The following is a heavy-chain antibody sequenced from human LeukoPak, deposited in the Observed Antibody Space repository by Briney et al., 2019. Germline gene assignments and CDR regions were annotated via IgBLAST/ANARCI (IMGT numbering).Heavy chain of an antibody. CDR2: IIPIFGTA. J-gene: IGHJ3*02. Sequence: GASVKVSCKASGYTFTSYYMHWVRQAPGQGLEWMGGIIPIFGTANYAQKFQGRVTITADESTSTAYMELSSLRSEDTAVYYCARVARYDFWSGYIPAGAFDIWGQGTMVTVSS. D-gene: IGHD3-3*01. CDR1: GYTFTSYY. V-gene: IGHV1-69*13. CDR3: ARVARYDFWSGYIPAGAFDI.